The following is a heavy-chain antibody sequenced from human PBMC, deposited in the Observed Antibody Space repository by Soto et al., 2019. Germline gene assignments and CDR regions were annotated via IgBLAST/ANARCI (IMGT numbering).Heavy chain of an antibody. CDR1: GGSISSGGYY. CDR3: ARYSYGYYFDY. V-gene: IGHV4-31*03. D-gene: IGHD5-18*01. J-gene: IGHJ4*02. CDR2: IYYSGST. Sequence: SETLSLTCTVSGGSISSGGYYWSWIRQHPGKGLEWIGYIYYSGSTYYNPSLKSRVTISVDTSKNQFSLKLSSVTAADTAGYYCARYSYGYYFDYWGQGTLVTVSS.